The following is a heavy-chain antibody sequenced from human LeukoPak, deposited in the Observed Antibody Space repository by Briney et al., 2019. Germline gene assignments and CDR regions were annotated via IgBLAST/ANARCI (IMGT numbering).Heavy chain of an antibody. CDR1: GFTLDDYA. Sequence: GGSLRLSCAASGFTLDDYAMHWVRQAPGKGLEWVSGISETGGTIVYADSVKGRFTISRDNAKNSLYLQMNSLRAEDTALYYCASKATVSDAFDIWGQGTMVTVSS. V-gene: IGHV3-9*01. CDR3: ASKATVSDAFDI. D-gene: IGHD4-17*01. CDR2: ISETGGTI. J-gene: IGHJ3*02.